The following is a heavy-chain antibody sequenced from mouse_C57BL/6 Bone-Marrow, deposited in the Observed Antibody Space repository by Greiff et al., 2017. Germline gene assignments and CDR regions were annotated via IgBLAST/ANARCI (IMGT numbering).Heavy chain of an antibody. D-gene: IGHD1-1*01. CDR2: IHPNSGST. CDR3: ARYGSSPWFDY. CDR1: GYTFTSYW. J-gene: IGHJ2*01. V-gene: IGHV1-64*01. Sequence: QVHVKQPGAELVKPGASVKLSCKASGYTFTSYWMHWVKQRPGQGLEWIGMIHPNSGSTNYNEKFKSKATLTVDKSSSTAYMQLSSLTSEDSAVYYCARYGSSPWFDYWGQGTTLTVSS.